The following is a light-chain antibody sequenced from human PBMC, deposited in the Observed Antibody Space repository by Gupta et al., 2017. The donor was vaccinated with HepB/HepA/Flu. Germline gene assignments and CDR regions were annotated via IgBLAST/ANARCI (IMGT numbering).Light chain of an antibody. J-gene: IGLJ3*02. CDR3: ASWDDSLSGWV. V-gene: IGLV1-47*01. CDR2: RSD. Sequence: QSVLTQPPSASGTPEQRVTIPCSGSTSNIGSNYVYWYQQLPGTAPKLLIYRSDQRPSGVPDRFSGPKSGTSASLAISGLRSGDEADYYCASWDDSLSGWVFGGGTKVTVL. CDR1: TSNIGSNY.